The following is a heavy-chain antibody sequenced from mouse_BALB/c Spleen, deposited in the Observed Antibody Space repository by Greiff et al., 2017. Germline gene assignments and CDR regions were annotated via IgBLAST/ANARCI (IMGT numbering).Heavy chain of an antibody. Sequence: VNVVESGPSLVQPSQSLSITCTVSGFSLTSYGVHWVRQSPGKGLEWLGVIWRGGSTDYNAAFMSRLSITKDNSKSQVFFKMNSLQADDTAIYYCAKNERDYDGAWFAYWGQGTLVTVSA. CDR3: AKNERDYDGAWFAY. CDR2: IWRGGST. D-gene: IGHD2-4*01. CDR1: GFSLTSYG. V-gene: IGHV2-5-1*01. J-gene: IGHJ3*01.